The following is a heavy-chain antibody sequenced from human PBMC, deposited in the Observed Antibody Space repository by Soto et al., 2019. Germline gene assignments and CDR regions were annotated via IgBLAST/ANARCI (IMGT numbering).Heavy chain of an antibody. J-gene: IGHJ6*02. CDR3: ARAPIPGGTSASHFAMDV. V-gene: IGHV4-61*01. CDR2: ISSSGNT. D-gene: IGHD2-2*01. Sequence: SETLSLTCTVSGGSVSSDYYYWSWIRQPPGRGLEWIGYISSSGNTNYNPSLKSRLTLSVDTSNNQFSLKLKSVTAADTALYYSARAPIPGGTSASHFAMDVWGQGTTVTVSS. CDR1: GGSVSSDYYY.